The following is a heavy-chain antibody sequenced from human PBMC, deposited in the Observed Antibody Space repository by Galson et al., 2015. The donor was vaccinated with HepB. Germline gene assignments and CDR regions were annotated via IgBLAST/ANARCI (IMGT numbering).Heavy chain of an antibody. CDR3: ARGGDYYYYYMDV. CDR2: IYSGGST. Sequence: SLRLSCAASGFTVSSNYMSWVRQAPGKGLEWVSVIYSGGSTYYADSVKGRFTISRDNSKNTLYLQMDSLRAEDTAVYYCARGGDYYYYYMDVWGKGTTVTVSS. CDR1: GFTVSSNY. V-gene: IGHV3-53*01. J-gene: IGHJ6*03.